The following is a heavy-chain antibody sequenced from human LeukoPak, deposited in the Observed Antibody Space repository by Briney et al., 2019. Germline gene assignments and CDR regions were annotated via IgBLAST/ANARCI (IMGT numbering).Heavy chain of an antibody. V-gene: IGHV3-7*01. Sequence: GGSLRLSCAASGFTFSDYYMTWIRQTPGKGLEWVAHIKSDGSQKFYVDSLKGRFTISRDNAEKSLYLQMDSLRAEDTAVYYCARRGNYYDYWGQGTLVTASS. CDR3: ARRGNYYDY. CDR2: IKSDGSQK. D-gene: IGHD1-26*01. J-gene: IGHJ4*02. CDR1: GFTFSDYY.